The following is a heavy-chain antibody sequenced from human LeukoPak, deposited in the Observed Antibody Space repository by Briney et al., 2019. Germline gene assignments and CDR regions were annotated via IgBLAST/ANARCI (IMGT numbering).Heavy chain of an antibody. D-gene: IGHD5-12*01. J-gene: IGHJ3*02. CDR2: INHSGST. CDR3: ARGQWLRERFRSQWYAFDI. Sequence: PSETLSLTCAVYGGSFSGYYWSWIRQPPGKGLEWIGEINHSGSTNYNPSLKSRVTISVDTSKNQFSLKLSSVTAADTAVYYCARGQWLRERFRSQWYAFDIWGQGTMVTVSS. CDR1: GGSFSGYY. V-gene: IGHV4-34*01.